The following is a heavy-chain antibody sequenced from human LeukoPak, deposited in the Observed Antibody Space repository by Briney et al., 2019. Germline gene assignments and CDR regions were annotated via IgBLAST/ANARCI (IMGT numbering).Heavy chain of an antibody. CDR3: ARPDCSGNNCPLLFDY. V-gene: IGHV4-39*01. D-gene: IGHD2-15*01. CDR1: GGSISSSSYY. J-gene: IGHJ4*02. Sequence: SQTLSLTCTVSGGSISSSSYYWGWIRQPPGKGLEWIGNIYYSGSTYYNPSLKSRVTISVDTSKNQFSLKLSSVTAADTAVYYCARPDCSGNNCPLLFDYWGQGTPVTVSS. CDR2: IYYSGST.